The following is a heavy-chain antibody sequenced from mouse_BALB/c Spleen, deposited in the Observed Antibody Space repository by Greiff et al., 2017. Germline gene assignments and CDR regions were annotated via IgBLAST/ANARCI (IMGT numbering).Heavy chain of an antibody. D-gene: IGHD1-2*01. CDR2: ISSGGST. CDR1: GFTFSSYA. J-gene: IGHJ2*01. Sequence: EVQLVESGGGLVKPGGSLKLSCAASGFTFSSYAMSWVRQTPEKRLEWVASISSGGSTYYPDSVKGRFTISRDNARNILYLQMSSLRSEDTAMYYCARGPFIDYFDYWGQGTTLTVSS. CDR3: ARGPFIDYFDY. V-gene: IGHV5-6-5*01.